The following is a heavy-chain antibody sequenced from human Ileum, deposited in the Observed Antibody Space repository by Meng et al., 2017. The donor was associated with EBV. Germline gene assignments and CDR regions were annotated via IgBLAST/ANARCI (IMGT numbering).Heavy chain of an antibody. Sequence: QLHLQESGPGLGKPSETLSLTCTVSGGSIISSSYYWGWIRQPPGKGLEWIGEIYHSGSTNYNPFLKSRVTISVDKSKNQFSLNLSSVTAADTAVYYCARVGQWLPIDYWGQGTLVTVSS. D-gene: IGHD6-19*01. CDR3: ARVGQWLPIDY. CDR2: IYHSGST. J-gene: IGHJ4*02. V-gene: IGHV4-39*07. CDR1: GGSIISSSYY.